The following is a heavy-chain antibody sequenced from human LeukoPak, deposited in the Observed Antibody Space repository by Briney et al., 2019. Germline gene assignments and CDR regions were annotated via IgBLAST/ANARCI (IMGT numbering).Heavy chain of an antibody. CDR1: GGSISSSSYY. D-gene: IGHD6-13*01. V-gene: IGHV4-39*01. J-gene: IGHJ4*02. Sequence: SETLSLTCTVSGGSISSSSYYWGWIRQPPGKGVEWIGSIYYSGSTYYNPSLKSRVTISVDTSKNQFSLKRSSVTAADTAVYYCASLGWDQLVQVDYSGQGCLVTVSS. CDR2: IYYSGST. CDR3: ASLGWDQLVQVDY.